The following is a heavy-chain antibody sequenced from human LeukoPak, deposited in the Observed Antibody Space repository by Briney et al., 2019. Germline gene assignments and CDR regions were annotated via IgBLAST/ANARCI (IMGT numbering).Heavy chain of an antibody. V-gene: IGHV3-30-3*01. CDR2: ISYDGSNK. CDR3: ARDYCSGGSCPRSLDY. D-gene: IGHD2-15*01. Sequence: GRSLRLSCAASGFTFSSYAMHWVRQAPGKGLEWVAVISYDGSNKYYADSVKGRFTISRDNSKNTLYLQMNSLRAEDTAVYYCARDYCSGGSCPRSLDYWGQGTLVTVSS. CDR1: GFTFSSYA. J-gene: IGHJ4*02.